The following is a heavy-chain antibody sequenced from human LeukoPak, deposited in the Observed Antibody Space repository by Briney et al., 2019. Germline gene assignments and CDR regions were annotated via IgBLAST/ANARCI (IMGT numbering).Heavy chain of an antibody. CDR2: INHSGST. CDR3: ARLREDTSMFNWFDP. CDR1: GGSFSGYY. Sequence: SETLSLTCAVYGGSFSGYYWSWIRQPPGKGLEWIGEINHSGSTNYNPSLKSRVTISVDTSKNQFSLKLTSVTATDTAVYYCARLREDTSMFNWFDPWGQGTLVTVSS. D-gene: IGHD5-18*01. J-gene: IGHJ5*02. V-gene: IGHV4-34*01.